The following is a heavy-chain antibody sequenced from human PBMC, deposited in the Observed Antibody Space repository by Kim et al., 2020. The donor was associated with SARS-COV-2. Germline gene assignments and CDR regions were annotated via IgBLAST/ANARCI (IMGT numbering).Heavy chain of an antibody. CDR3: ARDHSITGTGKGVWWFDP. CDR2: VNPGGGST. D-gene: IGHD6-19*01. J-gene: IGHJ5*02. Sequence: ASVKVSCKTSGYTFINHWIHWVRQAPGQGLDWMGVVNPGGGSTVYAQKFQGRLTMTRDTSTSTVFMELSSLTSEDTAVYYCARDHSITGTGKGVWWFDPWGQGTLVTVSS. CDR1: GYTFINHW. V-gene: IGHV1-46*01.